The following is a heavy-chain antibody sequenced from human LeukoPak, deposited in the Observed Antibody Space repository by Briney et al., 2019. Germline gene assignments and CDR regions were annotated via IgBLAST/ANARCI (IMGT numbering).Heavy chain of an antibody. Sequence: GGSLRLSCAVSGFSVSGYWMTWVRQAPGKGLEWVANIKQDGSEKNYVDSVKGRFTISRDNAENSLFLQLNSLRVEDTAVYYCAREWQGGIAAAGTRIEGDYWGQGTLVAVSS. V-gene: IGHV3-7*01. CDR3: AREWQGGIAAAGTRIEGDY. CDR2: IKQDGSEK. D-gene: IGHD6-13*01. J-gene: IGHJ4*02. CDR1: GFSVSGYW.